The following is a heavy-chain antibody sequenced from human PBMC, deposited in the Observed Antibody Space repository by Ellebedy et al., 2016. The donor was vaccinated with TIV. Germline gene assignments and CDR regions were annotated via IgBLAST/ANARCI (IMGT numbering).Heavy chain of an antibody. J-gene: IGHJ6*02. CDR2: IIPILCIE. V-gene: IGHV1-69*04. CDR3: ANTAMAVDYYYGMDV. Sequence: AASVKVSCKASGGTFSSYAISWVRQAPGQGLEWMGRIIPILCIENYTQKFQGRVTITADRSTSTAYMELSSLRSEDTAVSYCANTAMAVDYYYGMDVWGQGTTVTVTS. CDR1: GGTFSSYA. D-gene: IGHD5-18*01.